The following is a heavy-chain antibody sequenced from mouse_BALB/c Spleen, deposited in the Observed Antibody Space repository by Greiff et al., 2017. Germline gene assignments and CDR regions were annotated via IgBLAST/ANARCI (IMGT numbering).Heavy chain of an antibody. CDR1: GFAFSSYD. CDR2: ISSGGGST. V-gene: IGHV5-12-1*01. Sequence: EVQRVESGGGLVKPGGSLKLSCAASGFAFSSYDMSWVRQTPEKRLEWVAYISSGGGSTYYPDTVKGRFTISRDNAKNNLYLQMSSLKSEDTAMYYCARDRDYGKDYAMDYWGQGTSVTVSS. J-gene: IGHJ4*01. D-gene: IGHD2-1*01. CDR3: ARDRDYGKDYAMDY.